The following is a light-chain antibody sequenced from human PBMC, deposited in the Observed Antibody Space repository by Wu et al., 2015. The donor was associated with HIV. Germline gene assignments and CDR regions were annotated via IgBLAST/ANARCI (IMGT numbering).Light chain of an antibody. CDR3: QQYGSSPSIT. V-gene: IGKV3-20*01. J-gene: IGKJ5*01. Sequence: DIVMTQSPATLSVSPGERATLSCRASQSISSNLAWYQQRPGQAPRLLFYDASHRAPGIPDRFSGSGSGTDFTLTISRLEPEDFAVYYCQQYGSSPSITFGRGDTTGH. CDR1: QSISSN. CDR2: DAS.